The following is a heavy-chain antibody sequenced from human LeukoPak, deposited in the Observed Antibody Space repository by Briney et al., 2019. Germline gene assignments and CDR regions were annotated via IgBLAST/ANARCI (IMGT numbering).Heavy chain of an antibody. CDR1: GGSISSYY. V-gene: IGHV4-59*08. Sequence: KPPETLSLTCTVSGGSISSYYWSWIRQPPGKGLEWIGDIYYSGSTNYNPSLKSRVTISVDTSKNQFSLRLSSVTAADTAVYYSARLASGSYGPLTPFDYWGQGTLVTVSS. CDR3: ARLASGSYGPLTPFDY. D-gene: IGHD1-26*01. J-gene: IGHJ4*02. CDR2: IYYSGST.